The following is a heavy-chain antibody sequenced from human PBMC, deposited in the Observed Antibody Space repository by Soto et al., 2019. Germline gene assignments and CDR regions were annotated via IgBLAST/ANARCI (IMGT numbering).Heavy chain of an antibody. D-gene: IGHD3-3*01. CDR3: AREGSDYDFWSGYYTPPWFDP. CDR2: INPSGGST. J-gene: IGHJ5*02. Sequence: GASVKVSCKASGYTLTSYYMHWVRQAPGQGLEWMGIINPSGGSTSYAQKFQGRVTMTRDTSTSTVYMELSSLRSEDTAVYYCAREGSDYDFWSGYYTPPWFDPWGQGTLVTVSS. V-gene: IGHV1-46*01. CDR1: GYTLTSYY.